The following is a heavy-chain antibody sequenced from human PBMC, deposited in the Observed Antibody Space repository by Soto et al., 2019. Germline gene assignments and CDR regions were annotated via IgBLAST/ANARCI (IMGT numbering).Heavy chain of an antibody. D-gene: IGHD5-18*01. CDR2: IRHDGSNK. CDR3: ARVRGYIYGYFDY. CDR1: GFTFSSYG. J-gene: IGHJ4*02. V-gene: IGHV3-33*01. Sequence: QVQLVESGGGVVQPGRSLRLSCAASGFTFSSYGMHWVRQAPGKGLEWVAVIRHDGSNKYYAAFVKGRFTISGDNSKNTLYLQMSSLRAEDTAVYYCARVRGYIYGYFDYWGQGTLVTVSS.